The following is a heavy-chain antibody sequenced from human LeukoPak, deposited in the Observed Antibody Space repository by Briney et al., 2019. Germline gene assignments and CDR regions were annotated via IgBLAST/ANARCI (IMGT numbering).Heavy chain of an antibody. CDR1: GFNFRSYG. D-gene: IGHD2-21*02. Sequence: QTGGSLRLSCAASGFNFRSYGMHWVRQAPGKGLEWVAVISYEGSKKYYADSVKGRFTISRDNSKNTLYLQMNSLRAEDTALYYRAKEGCGVDCYYYYGMDVWGQGTTVTVSS. V-gene: IGHV3-30*18. CDR3: AKEGCGVDCYYYYGMDV. J-gene: IGHJ6*02. CDR2: ISYEGSKK.